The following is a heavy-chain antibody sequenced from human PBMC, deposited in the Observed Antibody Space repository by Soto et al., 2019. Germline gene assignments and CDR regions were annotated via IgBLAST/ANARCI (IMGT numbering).Heavy chain of an antibody. CDR3: ARGVGRSSWPSFDS. Sequence: SETLSLTCTVSGGSISSDYWSWIRQPAGTGLEWIGRIYTSENTHYNPSLRRRVSMSLDTSKNQLSLNLSSVTAADTAVYYCARGVGRSSWPSFDSGARETRVTVPS. J-gene: IGHJ4*02. CDR2: IYTSENT. V-gene: IGHV4-4*07. D-gene: IGHD6-13*01. CDR1: GGSISSDY.